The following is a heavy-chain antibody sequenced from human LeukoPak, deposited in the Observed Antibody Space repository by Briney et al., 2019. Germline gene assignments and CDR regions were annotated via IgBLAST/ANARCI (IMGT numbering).Heavy chain of an antibody. CDR1: GDSVSSNSAT. CDR3: AREDIVVVVAATEVHWFDP. CDR2: TYYRSKWYN. V-gene: IGHV6-1*01. D-gene: IGHD2-15*01. J-gene: IGHJ5*02. Sequence: SQTLSLTCAISGDSVSSNSATWNWIRQSPSRGLEWLGRTYYRSKWYNDYAVSVKSRITINPDTSKNQFSLHLKSVTPEDTAVYYCAREDIVVVVAATEVHWFDPWGQGTLVTVSS.